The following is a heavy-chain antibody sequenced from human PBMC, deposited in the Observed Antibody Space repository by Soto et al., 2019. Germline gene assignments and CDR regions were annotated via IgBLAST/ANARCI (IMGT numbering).Heavy chain of an antibody. V-gene: IGHV4-59*08. CDR2: IYYSGST. Sequence: QVQLQESGPGLVKPSETLSLTCTVSGGSISSYYWSWIRQPPGKGLEWIGYIYYSGSTNYNPSLKSRVTISVDTSQNQFSLKLSSVTAADTAVYYCARWGLFTILRRGDYMDVWGKGTTVTVSS. CDR1: GGSISSYY. CDR3: ARWGLFTILRRGDYMDV. J-gene: IGHJ6*03. D-gene: IGHD3-3*01.